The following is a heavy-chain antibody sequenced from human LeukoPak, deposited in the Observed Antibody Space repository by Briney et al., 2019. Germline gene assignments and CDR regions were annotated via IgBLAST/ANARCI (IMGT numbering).Heavy chain of an antibody. J-gene: IGHJ4*02. CDR2: INPNSGGT. CDR3: ARYPPRKAVAGDY. CDR1: GYTFTGYY. D-gene: IGHD6-19*01. Sequence: GASVKVSCKASGYTFTGYYMHWVRQAPGQGLEWMGWINPNSGGTNYAQKFQGRVTMTRDTSISTAYMELSRLRSDDTAVYYCARYPPRKAVAGDYWGQGTLVTVSS. V-gene: IGHV1-2*02.